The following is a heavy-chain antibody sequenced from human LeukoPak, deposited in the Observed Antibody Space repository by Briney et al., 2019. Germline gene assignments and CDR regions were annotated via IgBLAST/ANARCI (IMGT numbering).Heavy chain of an antibody. CDR2: INHSGST. CDR1: GGSFSGYY. CDR3: ARVRYYDFWSGYYSDYGMDV. V-gene: IGHV4-34*01. J-gene: IGHJ6*02. Sequence: SETLSLTCAVYGGSFSGYYWSWIRQPPGKGLEWIGEINHSGSTNYNPSLKSRVTISVDTSKNQFSLKLSSVTAADTAVYYCARVRYYDFWSGYYSDYGMDVWGQGTTVTVSS. D-gene: IGHD3-3*01.